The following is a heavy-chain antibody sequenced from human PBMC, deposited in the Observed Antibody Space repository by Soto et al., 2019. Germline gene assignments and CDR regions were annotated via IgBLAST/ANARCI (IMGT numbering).Heavy chain of an antibody. D-gene: IGHD7-27*01. J-gene: IGHJ4*02. CDR3: AKERLGIDY. Sequence: QVQLVESGGGVVQPGRSLRLSGAASGVTFSSHGMHWVRQAPGKGREWVAVISYDGSNKYYADSVKGRFTISRDNSKNTLYLQMNSLRAEDTAVYYCAKERLGIDYWGQGTLVTVSS. V-gene: IGHV3-30*18. CDR1: GVTFSSHG. CDR2: ISYDGSNK.